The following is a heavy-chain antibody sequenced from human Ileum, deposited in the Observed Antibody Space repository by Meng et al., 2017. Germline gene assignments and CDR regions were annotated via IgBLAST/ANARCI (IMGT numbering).Heavy chain of an antibody. CDR2: IYASVST. V-gene: IGHV4-4*07. D-gene: IGHD2-2*01. J-gene: IGHJ2*01. CDR3: VRDGSSSSGGTL. CDR1: GGSISNYY. Sequence: VPLQASAPVLVKPSETLSLTVQVSGGSISNYYWSWIRQPAGKGLEWIGRIYASVSTNSNPSLRTRITMSVDTSKSQFSLKLTSITAADTAVYYCVRDGSSSSGGTLWGRGTLVTVSS.